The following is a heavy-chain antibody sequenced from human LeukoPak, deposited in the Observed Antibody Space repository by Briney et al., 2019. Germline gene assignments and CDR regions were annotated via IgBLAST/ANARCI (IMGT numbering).Heavy chain of an antibody. J-gene: IGHJ4*02. CDR1: GFGFSRYW. CDR2: IYRDGSTT. V-gene: IGHV3-74*01. Sequence: GGSLRLSCAASGFGFSRYWMHWVRQAPGTGLKWVSRIYRDGSTTDYADSVKGRFSISRDNSKNTLYLDMNSLRAEDTALYYCARGSGSSWYFYFDYWGQGTLVTVSS. D-gene: IGHD6-13*01. CDR3: ARGSGSSWYFYFDY.